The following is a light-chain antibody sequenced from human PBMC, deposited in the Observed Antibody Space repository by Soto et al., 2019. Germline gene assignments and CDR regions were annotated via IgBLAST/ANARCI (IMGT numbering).Light chain of an antibody. CDR2: DAS. CDR1: QSVSSY. CDR3: QQRGNWPQT. Sequence: ESVLTQSPATLSLSPGERATLSCRAGQSVSSYLAWYQQKPGQAPRLLIYDASNRATGIPARFSGSGSGTDFTLTISSLEPEDFAVYYCQQRGNWPQTFGQGTKVDIK. J-gene: IGKJ1*01. V-gene: IGKV3-11*01.